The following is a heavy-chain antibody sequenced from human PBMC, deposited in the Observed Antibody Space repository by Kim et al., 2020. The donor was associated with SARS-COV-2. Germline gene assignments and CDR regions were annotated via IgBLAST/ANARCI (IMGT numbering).Heavy chain of an antibody. J-gene: IGHJ4*02. CDR3: ARDLAAVAGKGYFDY. V-gene: IGHV4-39*07. D-gene: IGHD6-19*01. Sequence: PYLKSRVTISVDTSKNQFSLKLSSVTAADTAVYYCARDLAAVAGKGYFDYWGQGTLVTVSS.